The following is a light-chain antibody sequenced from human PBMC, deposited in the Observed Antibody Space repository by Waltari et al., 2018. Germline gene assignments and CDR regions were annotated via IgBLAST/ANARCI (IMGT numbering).Light chain of an antibody. Sequence: EIVLTQSPGTLSLSPGERATLPCRASQSVSSTHLAWYQQKPGQAPRLLIDDVSSRAAGIPDRFSGSGSGTDFSLTISRLEPEDFAVYYCQQYGSSPYTFGQGTKLEIK. CDR3: QQYGSSPYT. V-gene: IGKV3-20*01. J-gene: IGKJ2*01. CDR2: DVS. CDR1: QSVSSTH.